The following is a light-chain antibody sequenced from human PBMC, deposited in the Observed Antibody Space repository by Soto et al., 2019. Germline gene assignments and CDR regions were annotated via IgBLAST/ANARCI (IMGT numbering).Light chain of an antibody. V-gene: IGLV2-18*02. J-gene: IGLJ2*01. CDR2: EVS. Sequence: QSALTQPPSVSGSPGQSVTISCTATSSDVGSYDRVSWYQQPPGTPPKLMIYEVSNRPSGVPDRFSGSKSGNTASLTVSGLQAEDEAEYYCSSFTSSSTLVFGGGTKVTVL. CDR3: SSFTSSSTLV. CDR1: SSDVGSYDR.